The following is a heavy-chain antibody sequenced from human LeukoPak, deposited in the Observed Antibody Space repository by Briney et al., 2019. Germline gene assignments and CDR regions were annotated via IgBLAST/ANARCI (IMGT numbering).Heavy chain of an antibody. D-gene: IGHD6-13*01. Sequence: GGSLRLSCAASGFTFNDAWMGWVRQAPGKGLEWVGRIRSKTDGGTTDYAAPVKDRFTISRDDSKNTLYLQMNSLKTEDTAVYYCTTRTGFTSSWYTLYWYFDLWGRGTLVTVSS. CDR3: TTRTGFTSSWYTLYWYFDL. J-gene: IGHJ2*01. CDR2: IRSKTDGGTT. V-gene: IGHV3-15*01. CDR1: GFTFNDAW.